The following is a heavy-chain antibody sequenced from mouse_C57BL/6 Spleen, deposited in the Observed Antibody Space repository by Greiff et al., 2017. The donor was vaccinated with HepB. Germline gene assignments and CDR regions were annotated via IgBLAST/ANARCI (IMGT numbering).Heavy chain of an antibody. D-gene: IGHD2-2*01. J-gene: IGHJ2*01. Sequence: LVESGPELVKPGASVKMSCKASGYSFTDYNMNWVKQSNGKSLEWIGVINPNYGTTSYNQKFKGKATLTVDQSSSTAYMQLNSLTSEDSAVYYCARGGYGYDGNYFDYWGQGTTLTVSS. CDR1: GYSFTDYN. V-gene: IGHV1-39*01. CDR2: INPNYGTT. CDR3: ARGGYGYDGNYFDY.